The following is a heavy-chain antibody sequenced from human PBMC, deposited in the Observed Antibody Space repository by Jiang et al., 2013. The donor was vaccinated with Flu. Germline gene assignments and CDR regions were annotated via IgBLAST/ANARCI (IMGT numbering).Heavy chain of an antibody. CDR1: GFTVSSSY. V-gene: IGHV3-53*01. CDR3: ARNYYGSGRGAMDV. Sequence: QLVESGGDLIQPGGSLRLSCAASGFTVSSSYMSWVRQAPGKGLEWVSVIYSEGSTYYADSVKGRFTISRDNFKNTVYLQMNSLRVEDTAVYYCARNYYGSGRGAMDVWGQGTTVIVSS. D-gene: IGHD3-10*01. CDR2: IYSEGST. J-gene: IGHJ6*02.